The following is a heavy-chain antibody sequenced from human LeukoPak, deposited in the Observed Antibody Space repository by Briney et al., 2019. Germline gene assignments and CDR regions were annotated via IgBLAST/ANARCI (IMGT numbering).Heavy chain of an antibody. Sequence: GGSLRLSSAASGFTFSSFGMHWVRQAPGKGLEWVAVISYDGSNPYYADSVKGRFTISRDNSKNTLYLQMNSLRAEDTAVYYCAKDHYDYIGGTYRDFDYWGQGTLVTVSS. CDR2: ISYDGSNP. CDR3: AKDHYDYIGGTYRDFDY. J-gene: IGHJ4*02. CDR1: GFTFSSFG. D-gene: IGHD3-16*02. V-gene: IGHV3-30*18.